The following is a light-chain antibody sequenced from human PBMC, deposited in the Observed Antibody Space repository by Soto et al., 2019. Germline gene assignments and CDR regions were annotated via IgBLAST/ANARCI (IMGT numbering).Light chain of an antibody. CDR1: SNNVGSYDY. CDR2: EVT. J-gene: IGLJ1*01. CDR3: SSFVGVNSYV. Sequence: QSFLTQPPSASGSPGQSVTISCAGTSNNVGSYDYVSWYRQHPGQAPKLLIYEVTKRPSGVPDRFSGSKSGNTASLTVSGLQAEDEADYYCSSFVGVNSYVFGTGTKVTV. V-gene: IGLV2-8*01.